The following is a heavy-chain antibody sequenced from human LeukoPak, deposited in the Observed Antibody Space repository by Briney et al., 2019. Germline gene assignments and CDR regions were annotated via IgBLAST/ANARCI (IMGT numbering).Heavy chain of an antibody. CDR1: GFTFSSYG. J-gene: IGHJ4*02. Sequence: GGSLRLSCAASGFTFSSYGMHWVRQAPGKGLEWVAVISYDGSNKYYADSVKGRFTISRDNSKNTLYLQMNGLRAEDTAVYYCAASSWFDYWGQGTLVTVSS. CDR2: ISYDGSNK. D-gene: IGHD6-6*01. CDR3: AASSWFDY. V-gene: IGHV3-30*03.